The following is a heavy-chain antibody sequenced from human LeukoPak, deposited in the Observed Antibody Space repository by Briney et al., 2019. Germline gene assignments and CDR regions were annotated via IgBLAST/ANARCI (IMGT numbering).Heavy chain of an antibody. CDR2: IRYDGSNK. J-gene: IGHJ4*02. V-gene: IGHV3-30*02. Sequence: GGSLRLSCAAPGFTFSSYGMHWVRQAPGKGLEWVAFIRYDGSNKYYADSVKGRFTISRDNSKNTLYLQMNSLRAEDTAVYYCAKGKRVRSGWSGFDYWGQGTLVTVSS. CDR1: GFTFSSYG. CDR3: AKGKRVRSGWSGFDY. D-gene: IGHD6-19*01.